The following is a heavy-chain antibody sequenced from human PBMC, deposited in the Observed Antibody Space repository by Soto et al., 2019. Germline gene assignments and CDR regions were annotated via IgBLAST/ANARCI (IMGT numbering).Heavy chain of an antibody. CDR3: ARYRKLEPRQHWFDP. V-gene: IGHV4-30-4*01. Sequence: QVQLQESGPGLVKPSQTLSLTCTVSGGSISSGDYYWRWIRQPPGKGLEWVGYIYSSGSTYYNPSLKSRVTISVDTSKNQFSLKLSSVTAADTAVYYCARYRKLEPRQHWFDPWGQGTLVTVSS. D-gene: IGHD1-1*01. J-gene: IGHJ5*02. CDR1: GGSISSGDYY. CDR2: IYSSGST.